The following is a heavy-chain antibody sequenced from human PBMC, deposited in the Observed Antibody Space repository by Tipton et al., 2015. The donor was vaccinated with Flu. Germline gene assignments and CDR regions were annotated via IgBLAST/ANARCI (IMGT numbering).Heavy chain of an antibody. V-gene: IGHV4-38-2*02. CDR3: ARHSPRAVLTPHFDP. CDR1: GDSISSRFF. J-gene: IGHJ5*02. CDR2: ILRTGTT. Sequence: TLSLTCTISGDSISSRFFWGWIRQPPGKVLEWIGNILRTGTTYYNPSLKSRVTMSVDTSQNQFSLKVFSVTAADTAVYYCARHSPRAVLTPHFDPWGQGTLVTVSS. D-gene: IGHD4/OR15-4a*01.